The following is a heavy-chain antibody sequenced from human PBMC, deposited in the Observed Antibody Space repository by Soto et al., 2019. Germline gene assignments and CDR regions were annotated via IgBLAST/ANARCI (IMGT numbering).Heavy chain of an antibody. V-gene: IGHV1-69*10. D-gene: IGHD6-13*01. J-gene: IGHJ4*02. CDR1: GGTSSSYT. Sequence: SVKVSCKASGGTSSSYTIAWGRQAPGQGLEWMGGIVPIFGMKNYAQKFQGRLTITADTSTSTAYMELSGLRSEDTALYYCSTRGGQEQPFVDYWGQGTLVTVSS. CDR3: STRGGQEQPFVDY. CDR2: IVPIFGMK.